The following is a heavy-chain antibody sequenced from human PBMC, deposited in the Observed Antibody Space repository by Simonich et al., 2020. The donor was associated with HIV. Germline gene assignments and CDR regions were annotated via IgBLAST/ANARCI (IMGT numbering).Heavy chain of an antibody. D-gene: IGHD5-18*01. CDR3: AREGYSYGPDYFDY. CDR1: GFTFSSYE. Sequence: EVQLGESGGGLVQPGGSLRLSCAASGFTFSSYEMKWVRQAPGTELEWVSYISSSGSTIYYADSVKGRFTIPRDNAKNSLYLQMNSLRAEDTAVYYCAREGYSYGPDYFDYWGQGTLVTVSS. CDR2: ISSSGSTI. V-gene: IGHV3-48*03. J-gene: IGHJ4*02.